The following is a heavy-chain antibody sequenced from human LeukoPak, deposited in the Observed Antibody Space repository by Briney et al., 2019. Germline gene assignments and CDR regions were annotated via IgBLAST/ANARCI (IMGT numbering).Heavy chain of an antibody. J-gene: IGHJ4*02. CDR3: AKDKGYCSGGSCEGYFDY. D-gene: IGHD2-15*01. Sequence: GGSLRLSCAASGFTFDDYAMLWVRQAPGKGLEWVSGISWNSGSIGYAGSVKGRFTISRDNAKNSLYLQMNSLRAEDTALYYCAKDKGYCSGGSCEGYFDYWGQGTLVTVSS. CDR2: ISWNSGSI. V-gene: IGHV3-9*01. CDR1: GFTFDDYA.